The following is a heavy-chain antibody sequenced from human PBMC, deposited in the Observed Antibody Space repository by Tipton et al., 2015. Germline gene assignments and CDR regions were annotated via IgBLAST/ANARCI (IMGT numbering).Heavy chain of an antibody. D-gene: IGHD4-23*01. CDR1: SDSISKYY. CDR2: IQYSGST. J-gene: IGHJ4*02. V-gene: IGHV4-59*01. CDR3: ARARGRHGGLLDS. Sequence: TLSLTCTVSSDSISKYYWSWIRQPPGKELEWIGYIQYSGSTNYNPSLKSRVTISVDTSKSQFSLKLTSVTVADTAMYYCARARGRHGGLLDSWGQGTLVIVSS.